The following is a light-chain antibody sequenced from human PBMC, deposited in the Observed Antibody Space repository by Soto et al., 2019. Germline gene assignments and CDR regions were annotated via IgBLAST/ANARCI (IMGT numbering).Light chain of an antibody. CDR1: QSVTSDY. Sequence: EVVVTQSPGTLSFSPWERATLSCRASQSVTSDYLAWYQQKPGQSPRLLMSGASNRATGIPDRFSGSGSGTDFTLTISRLEPEDFAVYYCQQYGRSGTFGQGTKVDI. CDR2: GAS. J-gene: IGKJ1*01. V-gene: IGKV3-20*01. CDR3: QQYGRSGT.